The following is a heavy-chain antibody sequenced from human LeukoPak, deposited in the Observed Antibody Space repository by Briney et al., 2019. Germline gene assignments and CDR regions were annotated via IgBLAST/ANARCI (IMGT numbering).Heavy chain of an antibody. CDR1: GFTFSWYW. CDR2: IKQDGSEK. D-gene: IGHD4-17*01. V-gene: IGHV3-7*01. CDR3: ARDLYGDLLFPMDY. J-gene: IGHJ4*02. Sequence: GGSLRLSCAASGFTFSWYWMSWVRQAPGKGLEWVANIKQDGSEKYYVDSVKGRFTISRDNTKKSMFLQMNSLRAEGTAVYYCARDLYGDLLFPMDYWGQGVLVTVSS.